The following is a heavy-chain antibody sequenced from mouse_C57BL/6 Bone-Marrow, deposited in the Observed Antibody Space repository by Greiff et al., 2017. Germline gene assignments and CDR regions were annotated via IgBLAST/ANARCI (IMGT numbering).Heavy chain of an antibody. Sequence: EVHLVESGGGLVKPGGSLKLSCAASGFTFSSYAMSWVRQTPEKRLEWVATISDGGSYTYYPDNVKGRFTISRDNAKNNLYLQMSPLKSEDTAMYYCARGGYGSSFYYFDYWGQGTTLTVSS. CDR3: ARGGYGSSFYYFDY. CDR2: ISDGGSYT. V-gene: IGHV5-4*01. D-gene: IGHD1-1*01. CDR1: GFTFSSYA. J-gene: IGHJ2*01.